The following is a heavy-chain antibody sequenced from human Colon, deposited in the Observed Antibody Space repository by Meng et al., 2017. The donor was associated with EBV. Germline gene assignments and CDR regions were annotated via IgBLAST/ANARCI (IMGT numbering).Heavy chain of an antibody. Sequence: QGQLQESGPGLVEPSRTLSLTCTVSGGSMSSGNYYWSWIRQPPGKGLEWIGYIHHSGSAYYTPSLKGRVSISVDTSKNQFSLNLNSMTAADTAVYYCASFDHIPRRNYFDYWGQGTLVTVSS. CDR2: IHHSGSA. CDR1: GGSMSSGNYY. V-gene: IGHV4-30-4*01. D-gene: IGHD2-21*01. J-gene: IGHJ4*02. CDR3: ASFDHIPRRNYFDY.